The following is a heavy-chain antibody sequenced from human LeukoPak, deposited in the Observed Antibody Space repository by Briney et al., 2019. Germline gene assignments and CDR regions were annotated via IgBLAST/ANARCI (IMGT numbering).Heavy chain of an antibody. J-gene: IGHJ4*02. CDR3: ATAGLPNCGGDCYAN. CDR2: INPNTGGT. CDR1: GYTFTNYY. V-gene: IGHV1-2*06. Sequence: ASVKVSCKASGYTFTNYYIHWVRQAPGQGLEWMGRINPNTGGTNYAQKFQGRVTMTRDTSVSTAYMELSSLRSEDTAVYYCATAGLPNCGGDCYANWGQGTLVTVSS. D-gene: IGHD2-21*02.